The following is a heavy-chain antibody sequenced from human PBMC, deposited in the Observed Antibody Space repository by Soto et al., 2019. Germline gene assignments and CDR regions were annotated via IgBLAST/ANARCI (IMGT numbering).Heavy chain of an antibody. CDR2: IYYSGST. J-gene: IGHJ6*02. V-gene: IGHV4-39*01. CDR1: GGSISSSSYY. CDR3: ARHGRRRYYGMDV. Sequence: SETLSLTCTVSGGSISSSSYYWGLIRQPPGKGLEWIGSIYYSGSTYYNPSLKSRVTISVDTSKNQFSLKLSSVTAADTAVYYCARHGRRRYYGMDVWGQGTTVTVSS.